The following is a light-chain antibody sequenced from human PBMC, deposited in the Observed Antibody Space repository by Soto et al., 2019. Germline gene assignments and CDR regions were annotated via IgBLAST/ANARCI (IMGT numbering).Light chain of an antibody. CDR2: DAS. CDR3: QQRYSWPPLT. Sequence: EIVLTQSPATLSLSHGEGATLSCRASQSVGTYLAWYQHKPGQVPRLLIYDASNRATGVPARFSGSGSGTDFSLTISSLEPEDFAVYYCQQRYSWPPLTFGGGTRVEIK. CDR1: QSVGTY. V-gene: IGKV3-11*01. J-gene: IGKJ4*01.